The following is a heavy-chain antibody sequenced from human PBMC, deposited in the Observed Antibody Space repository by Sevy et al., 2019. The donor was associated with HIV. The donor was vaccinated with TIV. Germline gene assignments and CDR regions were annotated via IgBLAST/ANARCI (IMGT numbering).Heavy chain of an antibody. CDR1: GFTFSAFS. Sequence: GGSLRLSCAASGFTFSAFSMHWVRQAPGKGLEWVATISYDGSNDHHADSVKGRFTISRDNSKSSLYLQMNSLRGEDPAVNYCALEXLSSNVAEYFQNWGQGTLVTVSS. CDR3: ALEXLSSNVAEYFQN. V-gene: IGHV3-30-3*01. CDR2: ISYDGSND. J-gene: IGHJ1*01. D-gene: IGHD1-1*01.